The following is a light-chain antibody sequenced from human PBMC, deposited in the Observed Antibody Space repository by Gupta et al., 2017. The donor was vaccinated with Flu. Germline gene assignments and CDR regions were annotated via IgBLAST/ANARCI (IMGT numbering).Light chain of an antibody. CDR2: KAS. CDR3: QQDTNFWT. J-gene: IGKJ1*01. V-gene: IGKV1-5*03. CDR1: QSVVSW. Sequence: SPSALSASVRARVTITCRASQSVVSWLAWYQQKPGKAPILLVYKASNVQSGVPLRFSGSGFGXQFTLTXSSLQPDDFAYYYCQQDTNFWTFGXGTKVE.